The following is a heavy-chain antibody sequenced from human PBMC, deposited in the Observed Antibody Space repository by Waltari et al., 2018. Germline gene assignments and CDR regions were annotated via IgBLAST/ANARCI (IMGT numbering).Heavy chain of an antibody. CDR3: ARGMTD. Sequence: QVQLQESGPGLVKPSETLSLTCTVSGGSISSHYWSWIRQPPGKGLEWIGYIDYSGSTNYNPALKSRVTISVDTSKNQFSLKLSSVTAADTAVYYCARGMTDWGQGTLVTVSS. V-gene: IGHV4-59*11. J-gene: IGHJ4*02. CDR1: GGSISSHY. CDR2: IDYSGST.